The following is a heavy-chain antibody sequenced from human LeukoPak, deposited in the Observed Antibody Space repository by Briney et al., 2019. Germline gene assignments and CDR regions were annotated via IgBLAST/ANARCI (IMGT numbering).Heavy chain of an antibody. CDR1: GYTFTGYY. V-gene: IGHV1-2*02. CDR2: INPNRGGT. J-gene: IGHJ6*03. D-gene: IGHD3-10*01. CDR3: ARVDVTMVREVLFGMDV. Sequence: ASVKVSCKASGYTFTGYYMHWVRQAPGQGLEWMGWINPNRGGTNYAQKFQGRVTMTRDTSISTAYMELSRLRSDDTAVYYCARVDVTMVREVLFGMDVWGKGTTVTVSS.